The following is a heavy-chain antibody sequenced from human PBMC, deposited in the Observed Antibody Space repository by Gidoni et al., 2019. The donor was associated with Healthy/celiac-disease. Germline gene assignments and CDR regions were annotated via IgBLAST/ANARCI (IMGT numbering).Heavy chain of an antibody. Sequence: QVQLQESGPGLVKPSETLSLTCTVSGGSISSYSWSCIRQPPGKGLEWIGYLYYSGSTNYNPSLKSRVTISVDTSKNQFSLKPSSVTAADTAVYYCARHRPTVWFGEVRDPALFDYWGQGTLVTVSS. CDR2: LYYSGST. J-gene: IGHJ4*02. V-gene: IGHV4-59*01. CDR1: GGSISSYS. CDR3: ARHRPTVWFGEVRDPALFDY. D-gene: IGHD3-10*01.